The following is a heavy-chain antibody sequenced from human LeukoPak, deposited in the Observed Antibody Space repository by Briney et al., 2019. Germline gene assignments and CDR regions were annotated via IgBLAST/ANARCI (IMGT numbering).Heavy chain of an antibody. Sequence: PGGSLRLSCAASGFTFSSYGMHWVRQAPGKGLEWVAVTWYDGSNKYYADSVKGRFTISRDNSKDTLYLQMNSLRAEDTAVYYCAKARIDSSSWYSWFDPWGQGTLVTVSS. D-gene: IGHD6-13*01. V-gene: IGHV3-33*06. CDR2: TWYDGSNK. CDR3: AKARIDSSSWYSWFDP. CDR1: GFTFSSYG. J-gene: IGHJ5*02.